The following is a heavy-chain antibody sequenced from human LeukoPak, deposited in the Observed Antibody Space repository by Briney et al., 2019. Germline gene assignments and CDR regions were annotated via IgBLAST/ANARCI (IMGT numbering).Heavy chain of an antibody. D-gene: IGHD3-22*01. J-gene: IGHJ4*02. CDR1: GGSISSSSYY. V-gene: IGHV4-39*01. CDR2: IYYNGST. Sequence: SETLSLTCTVSGGSISSSSYYWGWIRQPPGKGLEWIGSIYYNGSTYYNPSLKSRVTISVDTSKNQFSLKLSAVTAADTAVYYCARHPPATQNCYDSSGYYFDYWGQGTLVTVSS. CDR3: ARHPPATQNCYDSSGYYFDY.